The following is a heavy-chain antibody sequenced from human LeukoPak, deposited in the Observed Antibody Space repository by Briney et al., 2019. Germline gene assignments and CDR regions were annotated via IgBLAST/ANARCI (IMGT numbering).Heavy chain of an antibody. D-gene: IGHD3-10*01. CDR2: ISSSGSTI. V-gene: IGHV3-11*01. Sequence: GGSLRLPCAASGFTFSDYYMSWIRQAPGKGLEWVSYISSSGSTIYYADSVKGRFTISRDNAKNSLYLQMNSLRAEDTAVYYCARSYYYGSGSYGDDAFDIWGQGTMVTVSS. J-gene: IGHJ3*02. CDR1: GFTFSDYY. CDR3: ARSYYYGSGSYGDDAFDI.